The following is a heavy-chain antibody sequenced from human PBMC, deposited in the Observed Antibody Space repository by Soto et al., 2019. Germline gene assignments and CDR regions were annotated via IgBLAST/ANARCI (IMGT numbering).Heavy chain of an antibody. CDR3: ARAIAAAGPGGDY. V-gene: IGHV1-69*13. Sequence: SVKVSCKASGGTFSSYAISWVRQAPGQGLEWMGGIIPIFGTANYAQKFQGRVTITADESTSTAYMELSGLRSEDTAVYYCARAIAAAGPGGDYWGQGTLVTVSS. D-gene: IGHD6-13*01. J-gene: IGHJ4*02. CDR2: IIPIFGTA. CDR1: GGTFSSYA.